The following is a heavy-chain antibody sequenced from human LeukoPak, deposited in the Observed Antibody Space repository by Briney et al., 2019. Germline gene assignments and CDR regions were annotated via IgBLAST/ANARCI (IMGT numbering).Heavy chain of an antibody. CDR1: GFTFNNYA. J-gene: IGHJ4*02. V-gene: IGHV3-23*01. D-gene: IGHD3-22*01. Sequence: PGGSLRLSCAASGFTFNNYAMSWVRQAPGKGLEWVSAISGSGGSTYYADSVKGRFTISRDNSKNTLYLQMNSLRAEDTAVYYCAKNKDSSGYYDTIDYWGQGTLVTVSS. CDR2: ISGSGGST. CDR3: AKNKDSSGYYDTIDY.